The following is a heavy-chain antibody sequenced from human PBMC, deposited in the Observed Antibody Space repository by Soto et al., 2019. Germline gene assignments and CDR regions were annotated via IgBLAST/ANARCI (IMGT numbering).Heavy chain of an antibody. CDR1: GYTFTSYY. D-gene: IGHD3-16*02. CDR2: INPSGGST. V-gene: IGHV1-46*03. J-gene: IGHJ3*02. CDR3: ARDPFGGVIAPNAFDI. Sequence: GASVKVSCKASGYTFTSYYMHWVRQAPGQGLEWMGIINPSGGSTSYAQKFQGRVTMTRDTSTSTVYMELSSLRSEDTAVYYCARDPFGGVIAPNAFDIWGQRTMVTVSS.